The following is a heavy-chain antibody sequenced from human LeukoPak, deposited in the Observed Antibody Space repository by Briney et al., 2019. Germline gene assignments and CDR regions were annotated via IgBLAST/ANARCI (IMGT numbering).Heavy chain of an antibody. J-gene: IGHJ4*02. CDR1: GFTFSSYG. Sequence: GGSLRLSCAASGFTFSSYGMHWVRQAPGKGLEWVAFIRYDGSNKYYADSVKGRFTISRDNSKNTLYLQMNSLRAEDTAVYYCAKDPGQLLVYYSDYWGQGTLVTVSS. V-gene: IGHV3-30*02. D-gene: IGHD6-6*01. CDR2: IRYDGSNK. CDR3: AKDPGQLLVYYSDY.